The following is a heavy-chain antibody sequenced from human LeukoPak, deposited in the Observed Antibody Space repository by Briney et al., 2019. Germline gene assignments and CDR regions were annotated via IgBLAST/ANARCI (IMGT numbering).Heavy chain of an antibody. CDR2: IYYTGST. D-gene: IGHD5-18*01. Sequence: TSETLSLTCTVSGGSISSSTYYWAWIRQPPGKGLEWVGGIYYTGSTYSTPSLKSRATISVDTSKNQFSLRLTSVTAADTAVYYCARLGDSAMVRYFDYWGQGTLVTVSS. CDR1: GGSISSSTYY. CDR3: ARLGDSAMVRYFDY. V-gene: IGHV4-39*01. J-gene: IGHJ4*02.